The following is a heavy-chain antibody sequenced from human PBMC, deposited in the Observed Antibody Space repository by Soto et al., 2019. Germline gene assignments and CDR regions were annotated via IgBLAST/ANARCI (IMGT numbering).Heavy chain of an antibody. CDR3: GKDGRAIQWIEFVG. D-gene: IGHD5-12*01. J-gene: IGHJ4*02. CDR1: GFTFSSYA. CDR2: ISDSGGST. Sequence: PGGSLRLSCAAAGFTFSSYAMTWVRQAPGKGLEWVARISDSGGSTYYADSVKGRFTISRDNSKNTLYLQMNSLRAEDTAVYYCGKDGRAIQWIEFVGWGQGTRVTVAS. V-gene: IGHV3-23*01.